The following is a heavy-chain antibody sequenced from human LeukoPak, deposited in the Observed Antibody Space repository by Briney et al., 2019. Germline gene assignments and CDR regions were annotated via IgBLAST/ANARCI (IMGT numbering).Heavy chain of an antibody. CDR3: AKSEGGVPAALFDY. J-gene: IGHJ4*02. V-gene: IGHV3-23*01. CDR1: GFTFSSYA. Sequence: GGSLGLSCAAAGFTFSSYAMSWVRQAPGKGLEWVSAISGSGGSTYYADSVKGRFTISRDNSKNTLYLQMNSLRAEDTAVYYCAKSEGGVPAALFDYWGQGTLVTVSS. CDR2: ISGSGGST. D-gene: IGHD2-2*01.